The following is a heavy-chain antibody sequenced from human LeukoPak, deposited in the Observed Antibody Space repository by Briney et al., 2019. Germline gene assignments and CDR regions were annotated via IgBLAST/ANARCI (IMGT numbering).Heavy chain of an antibody. CDR1: RGSISSGDYY. Sequence: SETLSLTCTVSRGSISSGDYYWSWIRQPPGKGLEWIRYIYYSGSTYYNPSLKSRVTISVDTSKNQFSLKLSSVTAADTAVYYCARSDWGDSSGYYFDYWGQGTLVTVSS. CDR3: ARSDWGDSSGYYFDY. V-gene: IGHV4-30-4*01. D-gene: IGHD3-22*01. J-gene: IGHJ4*02. CDR2: IYYSGST.